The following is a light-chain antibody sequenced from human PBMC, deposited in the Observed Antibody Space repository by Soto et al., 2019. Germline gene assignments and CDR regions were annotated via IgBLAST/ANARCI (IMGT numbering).Light chain of an antibody. CDR3: QQYIDWPET. CDR1: QSFGSN. Sequence: EIVMTQSPATLSVSPGERATLSCRASQSFGSNLAWYQQKPGQAPSLLSSGASTRATGIPARFSGSGSGTEFTLTISSLQSEDFAVYYCQQYIDWPETFGQGTKVEIK. J-gene: IGKJ2*01. CDR2: GAS. V-gene: IGKV3D-15*01.